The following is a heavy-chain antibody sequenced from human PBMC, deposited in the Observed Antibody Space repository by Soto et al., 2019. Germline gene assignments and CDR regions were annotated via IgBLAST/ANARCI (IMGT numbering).Heavy chain of an antibody. V-gene: IGHV3-30*03. D-gene: IGHD6-19*01. Sequence: VQLVESGGGVVQPGRSLRLSCAASGFTFSDYAMHWVRQAPGKGLEWVAVVSHDGRNTHYAGSVKGRFTISRDSPKNTVFLEMTSLRAKDTEVYYCARGGGQWLVTSDFNYWGQGALVTVSS. CDR1: GFTFSDYA. CDR3: ARGGGQWLVTSDFNY. J-gene: IGHJ4*02. CDR2: VSHDGRNT.